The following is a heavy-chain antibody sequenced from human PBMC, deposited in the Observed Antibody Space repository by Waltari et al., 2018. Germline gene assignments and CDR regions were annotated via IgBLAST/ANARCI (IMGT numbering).Heavy chain of an antibody. CDR1: GFTVSGSY. CDR2: IYVGGSV. Sequence: EVQLVESGGGLIQPGGSLRLSCAAPGFTVSGSYMSWFRQAPGKGLEWVSVIYVGGSVYYADSVKGRFTISRDNAKNTLNLQMNSLGAEDTAVYYCAGCGGRSWTHENWGQGTLVTVSS. J-gene: IGHJ4*02. CDR3: AGCGGRSWTHEN. D-gene: IGHD6-13*01. V-gene: IGHV3-53*01.